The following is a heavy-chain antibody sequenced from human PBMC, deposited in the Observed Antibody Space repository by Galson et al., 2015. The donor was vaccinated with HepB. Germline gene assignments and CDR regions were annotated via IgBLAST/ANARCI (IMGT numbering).Heavy chain of an antibody. J-gene: IGHJ6*02. V-gene: IGHV1-18*01. Sequence: SVKVSCKASGYTFTSYGISWVRQAPGQGLEWMGWISAYNGNTNYAQKLQGRVTMTTDTSTSTAYMELRSLRSDDTAVYYCARVRRIYGSGSNYYYYGMDVWGQGTTVTVSS. CDR2: ISAYNGNT. D-gene: IGHD3-10*01. CDR1: GYTFTSYG. CDR3: ARVRRIYGSGSNYYYYGMDV.